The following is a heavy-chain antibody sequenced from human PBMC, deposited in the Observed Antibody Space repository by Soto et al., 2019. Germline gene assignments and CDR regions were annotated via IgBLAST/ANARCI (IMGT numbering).Heavy chain of an antibody. CDR3: ASSSFLRSGDLFHGLDV. Sequence: SETLSLTCTVSGASISSGYYYWGWIRQPPGKGLEWLGSVYYNGGTNDNPSLKSRVTMSVDTSKNQFSLKLTSVTAADTALYFCASSSFLRSGDLFHGLDVWGQGTTVTVS. CDR1: GASISSGYYY. CDR2: VYYNGGT. V-gene: IGHV4-39*01. D-gene: IGHD3-10*01. J-gene: IGHJ6*02.